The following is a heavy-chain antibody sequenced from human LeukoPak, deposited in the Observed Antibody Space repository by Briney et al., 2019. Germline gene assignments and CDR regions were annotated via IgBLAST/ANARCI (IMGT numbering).Heavy chain of an antibody. V-gene: IGHV4-34*01. D-gene: IGHD3-3*01. CDR1: GGSLSNNY. CDR3: ARGRYDFWSGYYGF. J-gene: IGHJ4*02. Sequence: PSETLSLTCAVSGGSLSNNYWSWIRQPPRKGLDWIGEIIHSGSTNYNPSLKSRVTISVDTSMNQVSLKLHSVTAADTAVYYCARGRYDFWSGYYGFWGQGTLVTVSS. CDR2: IIHSGST.